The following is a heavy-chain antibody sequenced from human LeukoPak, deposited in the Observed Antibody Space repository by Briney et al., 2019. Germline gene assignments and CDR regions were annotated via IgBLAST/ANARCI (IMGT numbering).Heavy chain of an antibody. CDR1: GASISSYY. D-gene: IGHD3-22*01. CDR3: ARAVPRYYYDSSGYGY. CDR2: LYISGST. J-gene: IGHJ4*02. Sequence: SETLSLTCTVSGASISSYYYNWIRQTAGRGLEWIGRLYISGSTDYNPSLKSRVTISVDTSNNQFSLKLSSVTAADTAVYYCARAVPRYYYDSSGYGYWGQGTLVTVSS. V-gene: IGHV4-4*07.